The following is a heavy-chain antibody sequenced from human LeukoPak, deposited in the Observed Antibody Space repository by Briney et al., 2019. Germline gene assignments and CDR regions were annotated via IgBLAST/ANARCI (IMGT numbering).Heavy chain of an antibody. CDR3: VRDESVFDI. CDR1: GGTFSSYA. D-gene: IGHD5/OR15-5a*01. CDR2: ISGYNGNT. V-gene: IGHV1-18*01. J-gene: IGHJ3*02. Sequence: ASVKVSCKASGGTFSSYAISWVRQAPGQGLEWMGWISGYNGNTNYAQKLRGRVTMTTDTSSTTAYMELRSLRSDDTAMYYCVRDESVFDIWGQGTMVTVSS.